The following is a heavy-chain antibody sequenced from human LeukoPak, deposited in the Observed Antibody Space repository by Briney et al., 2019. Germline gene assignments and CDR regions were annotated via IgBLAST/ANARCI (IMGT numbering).Heavy chain of an antibody. D-gene: IGHD2-15*01. Sequence: SETLSLTCTVSGGSISSYYWSWIRQPPGKGLEWIGYIYYSGSTNYNPSLKSRVTISVDTSKNQFSLKLSSVTAADTAVYYCARGDVVVVAALLHYYYYMDVWGKGTTVTVSS. J-gene: IGHJ6*03. CDR1: GGSISSYY. V-gene: IGHV4-59*01. CDR2: IYYSGST. CDR3: ARGDVVVVAALLHYYYYMDV.